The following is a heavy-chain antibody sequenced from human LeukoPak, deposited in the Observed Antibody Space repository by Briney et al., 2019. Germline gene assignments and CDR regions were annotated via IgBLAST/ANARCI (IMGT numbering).Heavy chain of an antibody. J-gene: IGHJ4*02. CDR3: ARVVPSSSSKGLLGY. D-gene: IGHD6-6*01. CDR2: INPSGGST. CDR1: VYTFTSYY. V-gene: IGHV1-46*03. Sequence: ASVKVSCKASVYTFTSYYMHWVRQAPGQGLEWMGIINPSGGSTIYAQKFQGRVTMTRDTSTSTVYMELSSLRSEDTAVYYCARVVPSSSSKGLLGYWGQGTLVTVSS.